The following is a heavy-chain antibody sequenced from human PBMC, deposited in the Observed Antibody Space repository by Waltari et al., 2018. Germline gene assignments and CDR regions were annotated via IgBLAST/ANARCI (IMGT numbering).Heavy chain of an antibody. CDR1: GFTFSSYS. D-gene: IGHD4-17*01. V-gene: IGHV3-21*01. J-gene: IGHJ4*02. CDR3: ARTGDYFRYYCDY. CDR2: ISSSSSYI. Sequence: EVQLVESGGGLVKPGGSLRLSCAASGFTFSSYSMNWVRQAPGKGLEWVSSISSSSSYIYYADSVKGRFTISRDNAKNSLYLQMNSLRAEDTAVYYCARTGDYFRYYCDYWGQGTLVTVSS.